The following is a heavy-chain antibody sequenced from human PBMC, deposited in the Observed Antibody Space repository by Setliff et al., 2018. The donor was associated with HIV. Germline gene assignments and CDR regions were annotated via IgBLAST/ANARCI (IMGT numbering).Heavy chain of an antibody. CDR1: GYIFTNYA. CDR2: FNAGNLNT. D-gene: IGHD3-3*01. CDR3: ARDGYYNSWSGYGYYYYYMDV. Sequence: GASVKVSCKASGYIFTNYAIHWVRQAPGQRLEWMGGFNAGNLNTKYSQKFQGRVTMTGDTSTSTVYMELSSLRSEDTAVYYCARDGYYNSWSGYGYYYYYMDVWGKGTTVTVSS. J-gene: IGHJ6*03. V-gene: IGHV1-3*01.